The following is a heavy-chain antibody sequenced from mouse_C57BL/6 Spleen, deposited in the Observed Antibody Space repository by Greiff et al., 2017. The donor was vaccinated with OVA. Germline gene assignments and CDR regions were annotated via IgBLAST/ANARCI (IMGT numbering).Heavy chain of an antibody. J-gene: IGHJ4*01. CDR2: ISSGSSTI. CDR1: GFTFSDYG. Sequence: EVQLVESGGGLVKPGGSLKLSCAASGFTFSDYGMHWVRQAPEKGLEWVAYISSGSSTIYYADTVKGRFTISRDNAKNTLFLQMTSLRSEDTAMYYCATRGSNYVGAMDYWGQGTSVTVSS. V-gene: IGHV5-17*01. CDR3: ATRGSNYVGAMDY. D-gene: IGHD2-5*01.